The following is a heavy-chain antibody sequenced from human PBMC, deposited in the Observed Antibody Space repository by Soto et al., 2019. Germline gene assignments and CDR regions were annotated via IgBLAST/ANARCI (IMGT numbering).Heavy chain of an antibody. D-gene: IGHD2-15*01. CDR2: IYYSGST. CDR3: ARHPLGYCSGGSCYYFDY. Sequence: SETLSLTCTVSGGSIGSGGYYWSWIRQHPGKGLEWIGYIYYSGSTYYNPSLKSRVTISVDTSKNQFSLKLSSVTAADTAVYYCARHPLGYCSGGSCYYFDYWGQGTLVTVSS. V-gene: IGHV4-31*03. CDR1: GGSIGSGGYY. J-gene: IGHJ4*02.